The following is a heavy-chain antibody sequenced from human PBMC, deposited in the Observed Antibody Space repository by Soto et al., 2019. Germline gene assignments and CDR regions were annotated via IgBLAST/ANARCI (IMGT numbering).Heavy chain of an antibody. CDR1: GGFVSRSNSY. V-gene: IGHV4-39*01. CDR3: ARHETVADESWFDP. D-gene: IGHD6-19*01. J-gene: IGHJ5*02. Sequence: LSLTCTVSGGFVSRSNSYWGWIRQPPGKGLEWIGSIYYSGKTYYNPSLKSRVTISVDTSKNQFSLRLSSVTAADTAMYYCARHETVADESWFDPWGQGILVTVSS. CDR2: IYYSGKT.